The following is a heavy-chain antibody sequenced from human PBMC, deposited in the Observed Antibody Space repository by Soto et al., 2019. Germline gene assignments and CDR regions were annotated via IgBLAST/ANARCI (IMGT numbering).Heavy chain of an antibody. CDR1: GGSISSSSYY. Sequence: SETLSLTCTVSGGSISSSSYYWGWIRQPPGKGLEWIGSIYYSGSTYYNPSLKSRVTISVDTSKNQFSLKLSSVTAADTAVYYCARLGGSGSHTFIYYYGMDVWGQGTTVTVSS. CDR3: ARLGGSGSHTFIYYYGMDV. J-gene: IGHJ6*02. D-gene: IGHD1-26*01. CDR2: IYYSGST. V-gene: IGHV4-39*01.